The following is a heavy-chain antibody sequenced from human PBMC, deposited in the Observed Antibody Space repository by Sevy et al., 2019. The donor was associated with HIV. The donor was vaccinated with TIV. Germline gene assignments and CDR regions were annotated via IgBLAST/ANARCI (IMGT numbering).Heavy chain of an antibody. J-gene: IGHJ3*02. V-gene: IGHV3-74*01. D-gene: IGHD1-26*01. CDR2: INSDGNYR. CDR3: ARESRGSLEGFDI. Sequence: GGSLRLSCAASGFTFSTYWMHWVRQAPGKGLVWVSRINSDGNYRSYVESVEDRFTISRDNAQNTLFLQMSSLRVEDTALYYCARESRGSLEGFDIWGQGTMVTVSS. CDR1: GFTFSTYW.